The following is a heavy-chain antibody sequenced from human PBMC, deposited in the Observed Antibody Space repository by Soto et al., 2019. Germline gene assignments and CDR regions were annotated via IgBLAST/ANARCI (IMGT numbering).Heavy chain of an antibody. J-gene: IGHJ4*02. D-gene: IGHD1-1*01. CDR3: AKVSWPYKEQNYFDS. CDR1: GFTFAGYA. CDR2: ITGGGGST. Sequence: EVQLLESGGDLVQPGGSLRLSCAASGFTFAGYAMSWVRQAPGKGLEWVSTITGGGGSTFYADSVKGRFTISRDNSKNTLYLQMNSLRAEDTAVYYCAKVSWPYKEQNYFDSWGQGTLVTVSS. V-gene: IGHV3-23*01.